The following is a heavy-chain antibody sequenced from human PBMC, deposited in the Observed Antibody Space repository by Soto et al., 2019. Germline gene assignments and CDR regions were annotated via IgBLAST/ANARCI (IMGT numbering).Heavy chain of an antibody. CDR1: GGSFSGYY. J-gene: IGHJ4*02. D-gene: IGHD2-2*01. V-gene: IGHV4-34*01. Sequence: PSETLSLTCAVYGGSFSGYYWSWIRQPPGKGLEWIGEINHSGSTNYNPSLKSRVTISVDTSKNQFSLKLSTVTAADTAVYYCARGVPARGYCSSTSCSQFHFDYWGQGTLVTVSS. CDR2: INHSGST. CDR3: ARGVPARGYCSSTSCSQFHFDY.